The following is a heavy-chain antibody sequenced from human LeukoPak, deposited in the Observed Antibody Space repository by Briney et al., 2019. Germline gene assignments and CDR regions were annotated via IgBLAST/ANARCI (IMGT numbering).Heavy chain of an antibody. D-gene: IGHD3-22*01. V-gene: IGHV3-30-3*01. CDR1: GFTFSSYA. CDR2: ISYDGSNK. CDR3: ARDPYDSSGPDAFDI. J-gene: IGHJ3*02. Sequence: GGSLRLSCAASGFTFSSYAMHWVRQAPGKGLEWVAVISYDGSNKYYADSVKGRFTISRDNSKNTLYLQMNSLRAEDTAVYYCARDPYDSSGPDAFDIWGQGTMVTVSS.